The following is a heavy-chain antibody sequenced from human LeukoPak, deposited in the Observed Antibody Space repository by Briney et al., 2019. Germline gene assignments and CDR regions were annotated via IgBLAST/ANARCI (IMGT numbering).Heavy chain of an antibody. V-gene: IGHV3-20*04. CDR1: GFTFSSHE. D-gene: IGHD3-10*01. CDR3: ARLVGGGSGTI. CDR2: INWNGGST. J-gene: IGHJ4*02. Sequence: GSLRLSCAASGFTFSSHEMNWVRQAPGKGLEWVSGINWNGGSTGYADSVKGRFTISRDNAKNSLYLQMNSLRAEDTALYYCARLVGGGSGTIGGQGTLVTVSS.